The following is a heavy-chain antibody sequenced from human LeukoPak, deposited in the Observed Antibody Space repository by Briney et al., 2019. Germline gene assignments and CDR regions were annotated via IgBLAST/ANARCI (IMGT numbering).Heavy chain of an antibody. D-gene: IGHD3-22*01. CDR1: GYTFTGYY. CDR2: INPNSGGT. V-gene: IGHV1-2*04. Sequence: ASVKVSCKASGYTFTGYYIHWVRQAPGQGLEWMGLINPNSGGTNYAQKSQGWVTMTRDTSISTAYMELSRLRSDDTAVYYCARGPHYYDSSGYCVFWGQGTLVTVSS. J-gene: IGHJ4*02. CDR3: ARGPHYYDSSGYCVF.